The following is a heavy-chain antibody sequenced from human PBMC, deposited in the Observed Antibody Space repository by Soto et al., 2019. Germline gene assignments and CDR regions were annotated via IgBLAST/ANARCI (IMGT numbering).Heavy chain of an antibody. Sequence: ASVKVSCKVSGYTFTSYGISWVRQAPGQGLEWMGWISAYNGNTNYAQKLQGRVTMTTDTSTSTAYMELRSLRSDDTAVYYCARDVSGWYWFDPWGQGTLVTVSS. CDR1: GYTFTSYG. J-gene: IGHJ5*02. D-gene: IGHD6-19*01. CDR3: ARDVSGWYWFDP. CDR2: ISAYNGNT. V-gene: IGHV1-18*01.